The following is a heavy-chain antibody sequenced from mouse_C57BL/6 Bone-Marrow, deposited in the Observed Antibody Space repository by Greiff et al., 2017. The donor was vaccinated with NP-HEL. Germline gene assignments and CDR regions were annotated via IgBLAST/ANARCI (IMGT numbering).Heavy chain of an antibody. CDR1: GYTFTSYW. D-gene: IGHD2-3*01. J-gene: IGHJ4*01. Sequence: QVQLQQPGAELVRPGSSVKLSCKASGYTFTSYWMHWVKQRPIQGLEWIGNIDPSDSETHYNQKFKDKATLTVDKSSSTAYMQLSSLTSEDSAVYYCARERWLLPYYAMTTGVKEPQSPSPQ. CDR2: IDPSDSET. V-gene: IGHV1-52*01. CDR3: ARERWLLPYYAMTT.